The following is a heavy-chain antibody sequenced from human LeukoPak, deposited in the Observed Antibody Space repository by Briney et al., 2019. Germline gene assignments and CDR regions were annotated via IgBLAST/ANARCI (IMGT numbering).Heavy chain of an antibody. J-gene: IGHJ4*02. CDR1: GGSVGSAGYY. CDR2: IYYIRNT. V-gene: IGHV4-61*08. Sequence: SETLSLTCTVSGGSVGSAGYYWSWIRQPPGGGLEWIGYIYYIRNTNYNPSLKSRVTMSLDPSNNQFSLLLNSVTAADTAVYYCARTQSQSGSYRYYFGYWGQGTLVTVSS. CDR3: ARTQSQSGSYRYYFGY. D-gene: IGHD1-26*01.